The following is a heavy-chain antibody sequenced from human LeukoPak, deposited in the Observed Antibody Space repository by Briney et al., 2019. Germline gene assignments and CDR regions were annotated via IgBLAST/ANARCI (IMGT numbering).Heavy chain of an antibody. J-gene: IGHJ5*02. CDR3: ARDRGYDILTGYYNWFDP. CDR2: ISAYNGNT. D-gene: IGHD3-9*01. Sequence: ASVKVSCKASGYTFTSYGISWVRQAPGQGLEWMGWISAYNGNTNYAQKLQGRVTMTTDTSTSTAYMELRSLRSDDTAVYCCARDRGYDILTGYYNWFDPWGQGTLVTVSS. V-gene: IGHV1-18*04. CDR1: GYTFTSYG.